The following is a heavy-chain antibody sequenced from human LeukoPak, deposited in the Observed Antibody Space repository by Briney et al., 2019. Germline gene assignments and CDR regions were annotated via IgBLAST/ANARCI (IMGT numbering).Heavy chain of an antibody. CDR2: IKQDGSET. D-gene: IGHD3-22*01. J-gene: IGHJ3*02. V-gene: IGHV3-7*01. Sequence: GGSLRLSCAASGFTFSSYWMSWVRRAPGKGLEWVANIKQDGSETYYVDSVKGRFTISRDNAKNSLYLQMNSLRVEDTAVYYCARDRGTYYYDSTSHYDAFDIWGQGTLVTVSS. CDR1: GFTFSSYW. CDR3: ARDRGTYYYDSTSHYDAFDI.